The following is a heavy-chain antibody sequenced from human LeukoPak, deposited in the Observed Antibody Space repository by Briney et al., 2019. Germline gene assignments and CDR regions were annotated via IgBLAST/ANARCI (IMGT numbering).Heavy chain of an antibody. CDR2: IYSDGAT. Sequence: GGSLRLSCAASGFTVSAYAMSWVRQAPGKGPEWVSLIYSDGATRYADSVQGRFTISRDNSKNTLYLQMNNLRVEDTAVYYCVRDRAEGRAWVEFDPWGQGTLVTVSS. CDR1: GFTVSAYA. J-gene: IGHJ5*02. V-gene: IGHV3-66*02. CDR3: VRDRAEGRAWVEFDP.